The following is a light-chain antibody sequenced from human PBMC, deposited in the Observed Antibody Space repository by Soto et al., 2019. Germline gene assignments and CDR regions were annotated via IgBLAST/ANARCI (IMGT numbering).Light chain of an antibody. V-gene: IGLV2-14*01. CDR3: SSYTSSCTPYV. CDR1: SSDVGGYNY. Sequence: QSALTQPASVSGSPGQSITISCTGTSSDVGGYNYVSWYQHHPGKAPKLMIYDVSNRPSGVSNRFSGSKSGNTASLTISGLQAEDEADYYCSSYTSSCTPYVFGTGTKVTVL. J-gene: IGLJ1*01. CDR2: DVS.